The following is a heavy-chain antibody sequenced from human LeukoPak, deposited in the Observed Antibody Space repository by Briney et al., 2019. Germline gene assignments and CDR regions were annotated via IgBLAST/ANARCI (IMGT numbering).Heavy chain of an antibody. V-gene: IGHV3-23*01. J-gene: IGHJ4*02. Sequence: GASLRLSCAASGFTFSSYAMSWVRQAPGKGLEWVSAISGSGGSTCYADSVKGRFTISRDNSKNTLYLQMNSLRAEDTAVYYCAKDLGYKTYYYDSSGYQPAFDYWGQGTLVTVSS. CDR2: ISGSGGST. CDR3: AKDLGYKTYYYDSSGYQPAFDY. D-gene: IGHD3-22*01. CDR1: GFTFSSYA.